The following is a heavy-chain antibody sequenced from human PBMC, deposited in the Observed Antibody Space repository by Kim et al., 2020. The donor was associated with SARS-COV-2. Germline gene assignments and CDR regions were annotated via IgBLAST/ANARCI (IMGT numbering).Heavy chain of an antibody. CDR3: ARGGYSYGPPDY. J-gene: IGHJ4*02. D-gene: IGHD5-18*01. V-gene: IGHV1-3*01. Sequence: ASVKVSCKASGYTFTSYAMHWVRQAPGQRLEWMGWINAGNGNTKYSQKFQGRVTITRDTSASTAYMELSSLRSEDTAVYYCARGGYSYGPPDYWGQGTLVTVSS. CDR1: GYTFTSYA. CDR2: INAGNGNT.